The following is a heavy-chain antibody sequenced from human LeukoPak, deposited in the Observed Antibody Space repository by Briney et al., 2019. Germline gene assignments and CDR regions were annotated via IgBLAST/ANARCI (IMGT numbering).Heavy chain of an antibody. J-gene: IGHJ4*02. Sequence: PSETLSLTCAVYGGSFSGYYWSWIRQPPGKGLEWIGEINHSGSTNYNPSLKSRVTISVDTSKNQFSLKLSSVTAAGTAVYYCARGEANWGSYYFDYWGQGTLVTVSS. CDR1: GGSFSGYY. CDR3: ARGEANWGSYYFDY. V-gene: IGHV4-34*01. CDR2: INHSGST. D-gene: IGHD7-27*01.